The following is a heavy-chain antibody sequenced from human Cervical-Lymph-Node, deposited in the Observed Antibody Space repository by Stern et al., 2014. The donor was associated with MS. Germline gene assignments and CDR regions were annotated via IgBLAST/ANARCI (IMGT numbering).Heavy chain of an antibody. Sequence: QLQLQESGPGLVKPSQTLSLTCTVSGGSISSGNDHWSWIRQPAGKGLEWIGRIHTSGSTNYNPSLKSRVTMSVDTSKNQFSLKVSSVTAADTAVYYCARDGYYFYYGMDVWGQGTTVIVSS. V-gene: IGHV4-61*02. CDR2: IHTSGST. J-gene: IGHJ6*02. CDR1: GGSISSGNDH. CDR3: ARDGYYFYYGMDV.